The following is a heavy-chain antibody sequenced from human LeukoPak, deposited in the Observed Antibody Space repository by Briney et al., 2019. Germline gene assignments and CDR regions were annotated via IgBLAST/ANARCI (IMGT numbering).Heavy chain of an antibody. V-gene: IGHV4-4*07. CDR2: IYTSGST. Sequence: SETLSLTCTVSGGSISSYYWSWIRQPAGKGLEWIGRIYTSGSTNYNPSLKSRVTMSVDTSKNQFSLKLSSVTAADTAVYYCARRGLLWFGEWISRRNWFDPWGQGTLVTVSS. J-gene: IGHJ5*02. CDR3: ARRGLLWFGEWISRRNWFDP. D-gene: IGHD3-10*01. CDR1: GGSISSYY.